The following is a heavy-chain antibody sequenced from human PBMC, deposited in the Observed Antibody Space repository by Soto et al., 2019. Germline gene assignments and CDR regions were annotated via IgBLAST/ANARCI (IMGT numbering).Heavy chain of an antibody. CDR3: ATQDPYYDSSGYVFDY. D-gene: IGHD3-22*01. J-gene: IGHJ4*02. CDR2: ISYDGSNK. CDR1: GFTFSSYG. Sequence: SGGSLRLSCAASGFTFSSYGMHWVRQAPGKGLEWVAVISYDGSNKYYADSVKGRFTISRDNSKNTLYLQMNSLRAEDTAVYYCATQDPYYDSSGYVFDYWGQGTLVTVSS. V-gene: IGHV3-30*03.